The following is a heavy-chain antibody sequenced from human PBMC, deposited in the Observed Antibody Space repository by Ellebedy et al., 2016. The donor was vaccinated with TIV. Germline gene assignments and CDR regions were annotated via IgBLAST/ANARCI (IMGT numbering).Heavy chain of an antibody. CDR1: GFTVSNYW. CDR2: IKQDGSEK. CDR3: SSHVETSMTH. V-gene: IGHV3-7*01. Sequence: GESLKISXASSGFTVSNYWMSWVRQAPGKGLEWVANIKQDGSEKHYVDSVKGRFTISRDNAKSSLYLQMNSLRVEDTALYYCSSHVETSMTHWGQGTLVTVSS. D-gene: IGHD5-18*01. J-gene: IGHJ4*02.